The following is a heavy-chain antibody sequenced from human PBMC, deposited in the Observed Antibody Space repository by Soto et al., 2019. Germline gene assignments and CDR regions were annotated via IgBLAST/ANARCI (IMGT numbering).Heavy chain of an antibody. CDR3: ARGGYTSYGMDV. CDR1: GYTFTRFG. CDR2: ISAFNGAT. Sequence: ASVKVSCKASGYTFTRFGISWVRQAPGQGLEWMGWISAFNGATNYAQKFQDRITMTTDTPTSTAYMELRSLRSDDTAVYYCARGGYTSYGMDVWGQGTTVTVSS. J-gene: IGHJ6*02. V-gene: IGHV1-18*01. D-gene: IGHD5-18*01.